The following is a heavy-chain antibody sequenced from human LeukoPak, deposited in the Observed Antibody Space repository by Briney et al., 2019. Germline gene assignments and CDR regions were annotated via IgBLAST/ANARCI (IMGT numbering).Heavy chain of an antibody. J-gene: IGHJ5*02. V-gene: IGHV1-69*05. Sequence: SLKVSCKASGCTFSSYAISWVRQAPGQGLKWMGGIIPIFGTANYAQKFQGRVTMTRDTSTSTVYMELSSLRSEDTAVYYCARTGYSSSWYWFDPWGQGTLVTVSS. CDR1: GCTFSSYA. D-gene: IGHD6-13*01. CDR3: ARTGYSSSWYWFDP. CDR2: IIPIFGTA.